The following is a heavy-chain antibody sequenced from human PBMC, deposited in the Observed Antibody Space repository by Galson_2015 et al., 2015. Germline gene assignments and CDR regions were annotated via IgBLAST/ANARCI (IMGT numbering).Heavy chain of an antibody. CDR1: GFTFSSYG. J-gene: IGHJ4*02. Sequence: SLRLSCAASGFTFSSYGMHWVRQAPGKGLEWVAVISYDGSNKYYADSVKGRFTISRDNSKNTLYLQMNSLRAEDTAVYYCAKVDTYSSGWYVGFVDYWGQGTLVTVSS. V-gene: IGHV3-30*18. D-gene: IGHD6-19*01. CDR2: ISYDGSNK. CDR3: AKVDTYSSGWYVGFVDY.